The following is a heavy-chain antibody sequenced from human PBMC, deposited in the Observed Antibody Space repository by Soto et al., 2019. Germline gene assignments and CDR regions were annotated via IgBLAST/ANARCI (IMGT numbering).Heavy chain of an antibody. J-gene: IGHJ4*02. CDR1: GFTFSNQW. D-gene: IGHD2-15*01. CDR2: LNEDGSEK. Sequence: QLVESGGGLVQPGGSLRLSCAASGFTFSNQWMSWVRQAPGKGLEWVAKLNEDGSEKSYVDSVKGRFTISRDNARNSLYLQMDGLRAEDTAVYHCVRDAAWSFDYWGQGTLVTVSS. V-gene: IGHV3-7*01. CDR3: VRDAAWSFDY.